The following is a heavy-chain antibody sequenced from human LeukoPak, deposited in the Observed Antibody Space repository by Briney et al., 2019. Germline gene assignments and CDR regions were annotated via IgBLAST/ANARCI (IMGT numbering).Heavy chain of an antibody. V-gene: IGHV3-7*01. D-gene: IGHD3-10*01. CDR1: GFTFSNYW. CDR2: IRQDANVK. J-gene: IGHJ4*02. Sequence: PGGSLRLSCAAPGFTFSNYWMTWVRQAPGKGLQWVASIRQDANVKYYVDSVKGRFTISRDNAENSLYLQMNSLRAEDTAVYYCARWADDSGIYYIASWGQGSLVIVSS. CDR3: ARWADDSGIYYIAS.